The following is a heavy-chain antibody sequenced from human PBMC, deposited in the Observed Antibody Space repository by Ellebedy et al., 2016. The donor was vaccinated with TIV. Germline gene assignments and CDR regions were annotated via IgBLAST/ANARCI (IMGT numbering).Heavy chain of an antibody. D-gene: IGHD3-22*01. CDR3: TTDLYGYYDSVDY. V-gene: IGHV3-15*07. CDR1: GFTFSNAW. Sequence: GESLKISCAASGFTFSNAWMNWVRQAPGKGLEWVGRIKSKTDGGTTDYAAPVKGRFTISRDDSKNTLYLQMNSLKTEDTAVYYCTTDLYGYYDSVDYWGQGTLVTVSS. CDR2: IKSKTDGGTT. J-gene: IGHJ4*02.